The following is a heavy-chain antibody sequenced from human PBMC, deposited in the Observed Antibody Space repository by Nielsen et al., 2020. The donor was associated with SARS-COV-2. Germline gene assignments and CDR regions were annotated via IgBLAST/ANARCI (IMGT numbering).Heavy chain of an antibody. V-gene: IGHV3-66*01. CDR1: GFTFGSYG. D-gene: IGHD7-27*01. CDR2: IYTDGST. Sequence: GESLKISCAASGFTFGSYGMSWVRQAAGKGLDWVSVIYTDGSTSHADSVKGRFTISRDNSKNTLYLQMNSLRAEDTAVYYCARDNWGRMDVWGQGTTVTVSS. J-gene: IGHJ6*02. CDR3: ARDNWGRMDV.